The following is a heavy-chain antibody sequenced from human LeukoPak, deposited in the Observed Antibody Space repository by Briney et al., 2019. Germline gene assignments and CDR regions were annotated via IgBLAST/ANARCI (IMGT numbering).Heavy chain of an antibody. V-gene: IGHV3-21*01. CDR3: ARDRDGYNYFDY. J-gene: IGHJ4*02. CDR2: ISSSSSYI. Sequence: GGSLRLSRAASGFTFSSYSMNWVRQAPGKGLEWVSSISSSSSYIYYADSVKGRFTISRDNAKNSLYLQMNSLRAEDTAVYYCARDRDGYNYFDYWGQGTLVTVSS. D-gene: IGHD5-24*01. CDR1: GFTFSSYS.